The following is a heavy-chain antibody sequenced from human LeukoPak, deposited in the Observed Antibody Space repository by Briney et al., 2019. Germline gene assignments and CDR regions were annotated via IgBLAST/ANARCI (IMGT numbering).Heavy chain of an antibody. CDR2: IYPGDSDT. CDR1: GYSFTSYW. Sequence: GESLKISCKGSGYSFTSYWIGWVRQMPGKGLEWMGIIYPGDSDTRYSPSFQGQVTISADKSISTAYLQWSSLKASDTAMYYCARITMVRGVIITLRAFDIWGQGTMVTVSS. V-gene: IGHV5-51*03. J-gene: IGHJ3*02. D-gene: IGHD3-10*01. CDR3: ARITMVRGVIITLRAFDI.